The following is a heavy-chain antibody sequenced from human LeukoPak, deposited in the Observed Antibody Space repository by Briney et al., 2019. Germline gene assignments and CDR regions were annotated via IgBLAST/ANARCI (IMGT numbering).Heavy chain of an antibody. J-gene: IGHJ6*03. D-gene: IGHD2-2*01. CDR1: GYTFTSYD. Sequence: GASVKVSCKASGYTFTSYDINWVRQATGQGLEWMGWMNPNSGNTGYAQKFQGRVTMTRNTSISTAYMELSSLRSEDTAVYYCARGPPVVPAKLPNYYYYYMDVWGKGATVTISS. V-gene: IGHV1-8*01. CDR3: ARGPPVVPAKLPNYYYYYMDV. CDR2: MNPNSGNT.